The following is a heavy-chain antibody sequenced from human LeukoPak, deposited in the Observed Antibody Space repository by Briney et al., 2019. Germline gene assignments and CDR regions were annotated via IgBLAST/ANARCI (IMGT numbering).Heavy chain of an antibody. D-gene: IGHD5-18*01. CDR2: IFPGDSDT. V-gene: IGHV5-51*01. J-gene: IGHJ4*02. CDR1: GYSFTSYW. Sequence: PGESLKISCKGSGYSFTSYWIGWVRQMPGKGLEWMGIIFPGDSDTSYSPSFQGQVTISADKSISTAYLQWSSLRASDTAMYYCARRGACRYSYGDFDYWGQGTLVTVSS. CDR3: ARRGACRYSYGDFDY.